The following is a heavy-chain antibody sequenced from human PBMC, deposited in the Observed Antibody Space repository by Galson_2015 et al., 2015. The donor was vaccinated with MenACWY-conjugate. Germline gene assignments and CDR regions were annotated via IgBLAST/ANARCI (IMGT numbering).Heavy chain of an antibody. J-gene: IGHJ6*02. D-gene: IGHD4-17*01. Sequence: LRLSCAASGFSFTDYLLHWVRQTPGKGLVWVSRINGDGSTTNYADSVEGRFTISRDNAKNTLYLQLSSLRAEDTAVYYCVRESTSLTTFGMDVWGQGTTVTVSS. V-gene: IGHV3-74*01. CDR1: GFSFTDYL. CDR3: VRESTSLTTFGMDV. CDR2: INGDGSTT.